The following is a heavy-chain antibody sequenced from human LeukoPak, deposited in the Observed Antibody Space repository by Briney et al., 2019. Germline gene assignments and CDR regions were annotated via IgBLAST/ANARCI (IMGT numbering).Heavy chain of an antibody. J-gene: IGHJ4*02. D-gene: IGHD3-22*01. Sequence: SETLSLTCAVNGGSFSGYYWSWIRQPPGKGLEWIGEINHSGSTNYNPSLKSRVTISVDTSKNQFSLKLSSVTAADTAVYYCARLVPRDYDSSGYYPYYFDYWGQGTLVTVSS. CDR2: INHSGST. CDR3: ARLVPRDYDSSGYYPYYFDY. V-gene: IGHV4-34*01. CDR1: GGSFSGYY.